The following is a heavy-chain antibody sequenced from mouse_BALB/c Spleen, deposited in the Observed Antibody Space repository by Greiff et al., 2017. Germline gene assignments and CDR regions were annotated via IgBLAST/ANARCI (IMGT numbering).Heavy chain of an antibody. J-gene: IGHJ3*01. Sequence: EVHLVESGGGLVQPGGSRKLSCAASGFTFSSFGMHWVRQAPEKGLEWVAYISSGSSTIYYADTVKGRFTISRDNPKNTLFLQMSSLKSEDTAMYYCARQIFSYWGQGTLVTVSA. CDR1: GFTFSSFG. CDR2: ISSGSSTI. CDR3: ARQIFSY. V-gene: IGHV5-17*02.